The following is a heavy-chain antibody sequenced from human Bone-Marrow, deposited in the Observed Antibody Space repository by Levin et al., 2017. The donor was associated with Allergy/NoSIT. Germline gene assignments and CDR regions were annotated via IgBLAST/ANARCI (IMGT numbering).Heavy chain of an antibody. V-gene: IGHV4-59*01. CDR1: GGSIRSSY. CDR3: AGHIAAAGSYWYFDL. Sequence: SQTLSLPCTVSGGSIRSSYWSWIRQPPGKGLEWIGYIYYSGSTNYNPSLKSRVTISVDTSKNQFSLKLSSVTAADTAVYYCAGHIAAAGSYWYFDLWGRGTLVTVSS. CDR2: IYYSGST. D-gene: IGHD6-13*01. J-gene: IGHJ2*01.